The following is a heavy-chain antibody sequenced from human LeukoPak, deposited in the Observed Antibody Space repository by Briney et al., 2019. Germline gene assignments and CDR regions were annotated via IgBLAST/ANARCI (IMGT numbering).Heavy chain of an antibody. J-gene: IGHJ4*02. CDR2: ISWNGGSI. CDR1: GFTFSSYA. V-gene: IGHV3-9*01. CDR3: AKDQGYSYGYGGLDY. Sequence: GGSLRLSCAASGFTFSSYAMSWVRQAPGKGLEWVSGISWNGGSIGYADSVKGRFTISRDNAKNSLYLQMNSLRAEDTALYYCAKDQGYSYGYGGLDYWGQGTLVTVSS. D-gene: IGHD5-18*01.